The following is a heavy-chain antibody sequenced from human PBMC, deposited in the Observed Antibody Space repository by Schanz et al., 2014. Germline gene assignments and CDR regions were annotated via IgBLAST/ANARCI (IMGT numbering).Heavy chain of an antibody. V-gene: IGHV3-21*01. D-gene: IGHD2-21*02. Sequence: VQLVESGGGLVQPGGSVRLSCGASGFTFSASAMHWVRQAPGKGLEWVSSISPSSSYIYYADSVKGRFTISRDNAKNSLYLQMNSLRAEDTAVYYCARDLNRCGGDCYSGWGQGTLVNVSS. J-gene: IGHJ4*02. CDR3: ARDLNRCGGDCYSG. CDR1: GFTFSASA. CDR2: ISPSSSYI.